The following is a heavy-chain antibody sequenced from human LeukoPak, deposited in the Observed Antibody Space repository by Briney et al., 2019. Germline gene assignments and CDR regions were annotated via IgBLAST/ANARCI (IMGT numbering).Heavy chain of an antibody. V-gene: IGHV4-59*01. J-gene: IGHJ5*02. D-gene: IGHD2-15*01. CDR3: ARDFKRTVCSGGSCYSGWFDP. CDR1: GSSISSYY. Sequence: PSETLSLTCTVSGSSISSYYWSWIRQPPGKGLEWIGYIYYSGSTNYNPSLKSRVTISVDTSKNQFSLKLSSVTAADTAVYYCARDFKRTVCSGGSCYSGWFDPWGQGTLVTVSS. CDR2: IYYSGST.